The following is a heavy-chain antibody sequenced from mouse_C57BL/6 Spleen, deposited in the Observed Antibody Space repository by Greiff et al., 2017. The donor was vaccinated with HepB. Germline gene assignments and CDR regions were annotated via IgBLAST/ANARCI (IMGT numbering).Heavy chain of an antibody. Sequence: QVQLKQPGAELVKPGASVKMSCKASGYTFTSYWITWVKQRPGQGLEWIGDIYPGSGSTNYNEKFKSKATLTVDTSSSTAYMQLSSLTSEDSAVYYCARYYDGYPMDYWGQGTSVTVSS. D-gene: IGHD2-3*01. CDR2: IYPGSGST. CDR1: GYTFTSYW. CDR3: ARYYDGYPMDY. J-gene: IGHJ4*01. V-gene: IGHV1-55*01.